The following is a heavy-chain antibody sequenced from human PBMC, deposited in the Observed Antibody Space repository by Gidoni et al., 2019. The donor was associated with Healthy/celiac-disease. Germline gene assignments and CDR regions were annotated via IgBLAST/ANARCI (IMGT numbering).Heavy chain of an antibody. CDR2: IIPIFGTA. CDR3: ARVDGTVGLDY. V-gene: IGHV1-69*01. CDR1: GGTFSSFG. J-gene: IGHJ4*02. Sequence: QVPLVQSGAEVTKPGSSVKVSCKASGGTFSSFGISWVRQAPGQGLEWMGGIIPIFGTANCAQKFQGRVTITADESTSTAYMELSSLRSEDTAIYYCARVDGTVGLDYWGQGTLVTVSS. D-gene: IGHD4-17*01.